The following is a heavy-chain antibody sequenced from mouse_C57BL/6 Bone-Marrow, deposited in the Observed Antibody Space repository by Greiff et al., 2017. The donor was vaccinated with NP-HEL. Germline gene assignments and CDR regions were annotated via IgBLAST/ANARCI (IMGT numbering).Heavy chain of an antibody. V-gene: IGHV5-4*03. CDR1: GFTFSSYA. D-gene: IGHD2-5*01. CDR3: ASYYSNYAWFAY. Sequence: EVKLVESGGGLVKPGGSLKLSCAASGFTFSSYAMSWVRQTPEKRLEWVATISDGGSYTYYPDNVKGRFTISRDNAKNNLYLQMSHLKSEDTAMYYCASYYSNYAWFAYWGQGTLVTVSA. J-gene: IGHJ3*01. CDR2: ISDGGSYT.